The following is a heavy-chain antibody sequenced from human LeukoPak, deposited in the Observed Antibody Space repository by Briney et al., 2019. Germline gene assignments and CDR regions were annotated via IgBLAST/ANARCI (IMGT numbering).Heavy chain of an antibody. CDR2: IYHSGST. Sequence: SETLSLTCTVSGYSISSGYYWGGIRQPPGKGLEWIGSIYHSGSTNYNPSLKSRVTISVDTSKNQFSLKLSSVTAADTAVYYCARGSWVSPHAFDIWGQGTMVTVSS. V-gene: IGHV4-38-2*02. J-gene: IGHJ3*02. CDR1: GYSISSGYY. D-gene: IGHD3-16*01. CDR3: ARGSWVSPHAFDI.